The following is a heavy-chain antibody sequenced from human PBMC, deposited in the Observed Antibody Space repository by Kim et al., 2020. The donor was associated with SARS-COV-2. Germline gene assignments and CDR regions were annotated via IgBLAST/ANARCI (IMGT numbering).Heavy chain of an antibody. CDR1: GFTFSTYL. CDR3: ATIFGVLHPDSLDF. Sequence: GGSLRLSCAASGFTFSTYLMHWVRQAPGKGLVWVSRVDPDGTNTIYADSVKGRFTISRDNAKNTLYLHLNNLRAEDTAVYYCATIFGVLHPDSLDFWGRGTLVTVSS. V-gene: IGHV3-74*01. CDR2: VDPDGTNT. J-gene: IGHJ4*02. D-gene: IGHD3-3*01.